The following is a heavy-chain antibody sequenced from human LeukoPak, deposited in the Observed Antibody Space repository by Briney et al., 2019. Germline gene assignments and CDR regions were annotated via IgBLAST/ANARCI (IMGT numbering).Heavy chain of an antibody. Sequence: GGSLRLSCAASGFTFRNFAMSWVRQAPGKGLEWVSEISGSGGSTYYADSVKGRFTISRDNSKNTLYLQMNSLRAEDTAVYYCAKDWGVKGITGTIGAFDIWGQGTMVTVSS. D-gene: IGHD1-7*01. CDR1: GFTFRNFA. V-gene: IGHV3-23*01. CDR3: AKDWGVKGITGTIGAFDI. CDR2: ISGSGGST. J-gene: IGHJ3*02.